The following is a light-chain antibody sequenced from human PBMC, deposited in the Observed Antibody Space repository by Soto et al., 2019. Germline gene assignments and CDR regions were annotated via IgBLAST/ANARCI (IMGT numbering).Light chain of an antibody. CDR3: SSYTNRSTYV. CDR1: SSDISTYNF. Sequence: QSALTQPASVSGSPGQSITISCTGTSSDISTYNFVSWYQQHPGKAPKLVISEVSNRPSGLSSRFSGSKSGNTASLTISGLQTEDEADYYCSSYTNRSTYVFGAGTKVTVL. V-gene: IGLV2-14*01. CDR2: EVS. J-gene: IGLJ1*01.